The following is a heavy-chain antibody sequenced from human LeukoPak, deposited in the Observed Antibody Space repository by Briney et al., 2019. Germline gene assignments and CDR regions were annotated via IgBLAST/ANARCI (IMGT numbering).Heavy chain of an antibody. Sequence: ASVKVSCKASGGTFSSYAISWVRQAPGQGLEWMGWMNPNSGNTGYAQKFQGRVTMTRNTSISTAYMELSSLRSEDTAVYYCARGPGYYGMDVWGQGTTVTVSS. D-gene: IGHD2-15*01. J-gene: IGHJ6*02. V-gene: IGHV1-8*02. CDR1: GGTFSSYA. CDR2: MNPNSGNT. CDR3: ARGPGYYGMDV.